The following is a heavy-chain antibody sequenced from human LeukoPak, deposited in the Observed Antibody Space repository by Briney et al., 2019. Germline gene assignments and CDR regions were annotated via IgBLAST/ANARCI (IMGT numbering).Heavy chain of an antibody. CDR3: ARDDSSSSEYYFDY. CDR2: ISYDGSNK. CDR1: GFTFSSYA. Sequence: GGSLRLSCAPSGFTFSSYAMHWVRHAPGKGLECVAVISYDGSNKYYADSVKGRFTISRDKSKNTLDLQLNSRRAEDTAVYYCARDDSSSSEYYFDYWGQGTLVTVSS. J-gene: IGHJ4*02. V-gene: IGHV3-30*01. D-gene: IGHD6-6*01.